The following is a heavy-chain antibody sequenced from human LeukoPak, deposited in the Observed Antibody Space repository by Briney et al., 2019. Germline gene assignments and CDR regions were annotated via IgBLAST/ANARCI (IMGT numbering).Heavy chain of an antibody. J-gene: IGHJ4*02. D-gene: IGHD2-2*01. V-gene: IGHV3-30*18. CDR3: AKATGDIVVVPAASDY. CDR1: GFTFSSYG. Sequence: GGSLRLSCAASGFTFSSYGMHWVRQAPGKGLEWVAVISYDGGNKYYADSVKGRFTISRDNSKNTLYLQMNSLRAEDTAVYYCAKATGDIVVVPAASDYWGQGTLVTVSS. CDR2: ISYDGGNK.